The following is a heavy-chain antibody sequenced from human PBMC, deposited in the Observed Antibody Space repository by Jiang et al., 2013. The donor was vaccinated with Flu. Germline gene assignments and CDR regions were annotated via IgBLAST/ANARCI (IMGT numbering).Heavy chain of an antibody. D-gene: IGHD1-1*01. Sequence: VLLKPSETLSLTCAVYGGSFSGYYWSWIRQPPGKGLEWIGEINHSGSTNYNPSLKSRVTISVDTSKNQFSLKLSSVTAADTAVYYCARHRTGRPFDYWGQGTLVTVSS. CDR3: ARHRTGRPFDY. CDR2: INHSGST. CDR1: GGSFSGYY. V-gene: IGHV4-34*01. J-gene: IGHJ4*02.